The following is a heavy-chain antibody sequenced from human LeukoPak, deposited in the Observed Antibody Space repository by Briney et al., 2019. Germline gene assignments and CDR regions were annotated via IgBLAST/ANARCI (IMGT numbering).Heavy chain of an antibody. V-gene: IGHV4-34*01. CDR2: INHSGST. CDR1: GGSFSGYY. J-gene: IGHJ4*02. CDR3: ARHEKYYDYVWGSYPAPRFDY. D-gene: IGHD3-16*02. Sequence: PSETLSLTCAVYGGSFSGYYWSWIRQPPGKGLEWIGEINHSGSTNYNPSLKSRVTISVDTSKNQFSLKLSSVTAADTAVYYCARHEKYYDYVWGSYPAPRFDYWGQGTLVTVSS.